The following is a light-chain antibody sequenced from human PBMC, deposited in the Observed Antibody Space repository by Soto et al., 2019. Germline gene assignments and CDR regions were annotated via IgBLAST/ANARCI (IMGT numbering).Light chain of an antibody. CDR3: ATWDTSLSAGV. CDR1: GSNIENNF. CDR2: ENN. Sequence: QAVVTQPPSVSAAPGQKVTVSCSGSGSNIENNFVSWYRQLPGTAPKLLIYENNRRPSGIPDRFSGSKSGTSATLDIAGLETGDEADYYCATWDTSLSAGVFGPGTKLTVL. J-gene: IGLJ1*01. V-gene: IGLV1-51*02.